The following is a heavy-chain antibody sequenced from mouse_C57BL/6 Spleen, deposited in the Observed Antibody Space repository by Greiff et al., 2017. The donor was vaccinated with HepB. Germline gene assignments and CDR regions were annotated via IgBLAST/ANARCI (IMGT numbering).Heavy chain of an antibody. Sequence: QVQLKQSGPELVKPGASVKISCKASGYAFSSSWMNWVKQRPGKGLEWIGRIYPGDGDTNYNGKFKGKATLTADKSSSTAYMQLSSLTSEDSAVYFCARHYYGSSDYFDYWGQGTTLTVSS. CDR2: IYPGDGDT. J-gene: IGHJ2*01. CDR3: ARHYYGSSDYFDY. V-gene: IGHV1-82*01. D-gene: IGHD1-1*01. CDR1: GYAFSSSW.